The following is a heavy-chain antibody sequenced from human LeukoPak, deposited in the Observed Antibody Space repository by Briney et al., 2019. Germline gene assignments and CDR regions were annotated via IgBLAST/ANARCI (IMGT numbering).Heavy chain of an antibody. CDR2: ISDSGGNT. CDR3: ARGRPSDY. Sequence: GGSLRLSCAASGFTFSNYAMSWVRQAPGKGLEWVSTISDSGGNTYYADSVKGRFTISRDNAKNSLYLQMNSLRDEDTAVYYCARGRPSDYWGQGTLVTVSS. CDR1: GFTFSNYA. V-gene: IGHV3-23*01. J-gene: IGHJ4*02.